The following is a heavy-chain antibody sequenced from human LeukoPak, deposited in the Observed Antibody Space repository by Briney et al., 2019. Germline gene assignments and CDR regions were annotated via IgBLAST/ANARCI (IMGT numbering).Heavy chain of an antibody. CDR1: GGSFSGYY. V-gene: IGHV4-34*01. D-gene: IGHD3-3*01. CDR3: ARGGEGRFLEWLPSNWFDP. Sequence: SETLSLTCAVYGGSFSGYYWSWIRQPPGKGLEWIGEINHSGSTNYNPSLKSRVTISVDTSKNQFSLKLSSVTAADTAVYYCARGGEGRFLEWLPSNWFDPWGQGTLVTVSS. J-gene: IGHJ5*02. CDR2: INHSGST.